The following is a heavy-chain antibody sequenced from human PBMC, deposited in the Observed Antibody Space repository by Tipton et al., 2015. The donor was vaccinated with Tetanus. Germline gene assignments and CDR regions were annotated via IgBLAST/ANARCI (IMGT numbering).Heavy chain of an antibody. CDR2: IGTSASNT. CDR3: ARRGCRGGTCYISPNYGMDV. J-gene: IGHJ6*02. Sequence: SLRLSCEASGFAFKTYPMHWVRQAPGKGLEWVSSIGTSASNTYYADSVKGRCTISRDNSKNTVVLHVTSLRGEDTAVYYCARRGCRGGTCYISPNYGMDVWGQGTTVTVAS. V-gene: IGHV3-23*01. D-gene: IGHD2-15*01. CDR1: GFAFKTYP.